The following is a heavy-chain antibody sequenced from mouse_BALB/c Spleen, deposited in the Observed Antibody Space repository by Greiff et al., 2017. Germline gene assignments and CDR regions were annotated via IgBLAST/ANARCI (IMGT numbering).Heavy chain of an antibody. CDR3: ARGYGNYRSYFDY. CDR2: INPYNDGT. J-gene: IGHJ2*01. D-gene: IGHD2-1*01. CDR1: GYTFTSYV. Sequence: VQLKESGPELVKPGASVKMSCKASGYTFTSYVMHWVQQKPGQGLEWIGYINPYNDGTKYNEKFKGKATLTSDKSSSTAYMELSSLTSEDSAVYDCARGYGNYRSYFDYWGQGTTLTVSS. V-gene: IGHV1-14*01.